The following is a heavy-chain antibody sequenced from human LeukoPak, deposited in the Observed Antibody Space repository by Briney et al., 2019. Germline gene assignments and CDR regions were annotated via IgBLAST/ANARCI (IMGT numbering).Heavy chain of an antibody. CDR1: GLTFSEYA. D-gene: IGHD3-3*01. CDR3: ARSGLYDFWSGYYGHYYYGMDV. Sequence: GGSLRLSCAASGLTFSEYAMSWVRQVPGKGLEWVSAISGSGGSTYYADSVKGRFTISRDNSKNTLYLQMNSLRAEDTAVYYCARSGLYDFWSGYYGHYYYGMDVWGQGTTVTVSS. CDR2: ISGSGGST. V-gene: IGHV3-23*01. J-gene: IGHJ6*02.